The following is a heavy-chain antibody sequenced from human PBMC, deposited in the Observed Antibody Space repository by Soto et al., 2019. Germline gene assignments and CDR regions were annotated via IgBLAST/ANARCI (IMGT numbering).Heavy chain of an antibody. CDR3: ARRDYSSSSYGMDV. V-gene: IGHV3-48*02. J-gene: IGHJ6*02. CDR1: GFTFSSYS. D-gene: IGHD6-6*01. Sequence: EVQLVVSGGGLVQPGGSLRLSCAASGFTFSSYSMNWVRQAPGKGLAWVSYISSSSSTIYYADSVKGRFTIYRDNAKNSLYLQMNSLRDEDTAVYYCARRDYSSSSYGMDVWGQGTTVTVYS. CDR2: ISSSSSTI.